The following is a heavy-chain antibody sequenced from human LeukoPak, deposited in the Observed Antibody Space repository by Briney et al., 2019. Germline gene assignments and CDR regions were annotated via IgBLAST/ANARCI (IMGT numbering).Heavy chain of an antibody. Sequence: GGSVRLSCAASGFTFSNYGMHWVRQAPGKGLEWVAVISYDGSNEYYADSVKGRFAISRDTSKNTLYLQMNGLRAEDTALYYCARKFLTGRLIDYWGQGTLVTVSS. D-gene: IGHD7-27*01. V-gene: IGHV3-30*03. J-gene: IGHJ4*02. CDR3: ARKFLTGRLIDY. CDR2: ISYDGSNE. CDR1: GFTFSNYG.